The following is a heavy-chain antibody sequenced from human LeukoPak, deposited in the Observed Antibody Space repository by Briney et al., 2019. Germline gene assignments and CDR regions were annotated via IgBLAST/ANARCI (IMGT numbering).Heavy chain of an antibody. Sequence: GGSLRLSCAASGFTFSTYGMHWVRQAPGKGLAWVALISYDGSDKYYADSVKGRFTISRDNSKNTLYLQMNSLRAEDTAVYYCAKDKYYYGSGSDFDYWGQGTLVTVPS. V-gene: IGHV3-30*18. J-gene: IGHJ4*02. CDR2: ISYDGSDK. CDR1: GFTFSTYG. D-gene: IGHD3-10*01. CDR3: AKDKYYYGSGSDFDY.